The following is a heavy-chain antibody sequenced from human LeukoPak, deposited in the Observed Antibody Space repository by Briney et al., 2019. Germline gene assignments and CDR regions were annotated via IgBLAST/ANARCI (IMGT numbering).Heavy chain of an antibody. CDR3: ARDRLYGAYYYGMDV. J-gene: IGHJ6*02. CDR1: GGSISSGGYY. CDR2: IYYSGST. D-gene: IGHD4/OR15-4a*01. Sequence: PSETLSLTCTVSGGSISSGGYYWSWIRQHPGKGLEWIGYIYYSGSTNYNPSLKSRVTISVDTSKNQFSLKLSSVTAADTAVYYCARDRLYGAYYYGMDVWGQGTTVTVSS. V-gene: IGHV4-61*08.